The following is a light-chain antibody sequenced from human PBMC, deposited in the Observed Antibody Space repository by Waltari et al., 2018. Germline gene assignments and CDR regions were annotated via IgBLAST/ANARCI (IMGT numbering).Light chain of an antibody. V-gene: IGKV3-20*01. CDR2: RAS. J-gene: IGKJ1*01. CDR1: QTVGSSS. CDR3: QQHGTLPAT. Sequence: EIVLTQSPGTASFSPRERVTLSCRASQTVGSSSLAWYQQKPGQAPRLVIYRASRRATGFPDRFSGSGSGTEFSLTISRLEPEDFAVYYCQQHGTLPATFGQGTKVEIK.